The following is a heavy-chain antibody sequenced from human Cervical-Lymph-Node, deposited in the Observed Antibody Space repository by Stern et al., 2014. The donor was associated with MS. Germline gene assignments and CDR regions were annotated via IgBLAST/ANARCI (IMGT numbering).Heavy chain of an antibody. D-gene: IGHD3-22*01. J-gene: IGHJ5*02. CDR3: AKTKVVVLNCFDH. Sequence: EDQLVESGGGLVKPGGSLRLACAASGFTFSSYSMNWVRQAPGQGLEWVASISNDNRYIYHADSVKGRFTISRDNAKNSLYMQMDSLRVEDTAVYYCAKTKVVVLNCFDHWGQGALVTVSS. CDR2: ISNDNRYI. CDR1: GFTFSSYS. V-gene: IGHV3-21*01.